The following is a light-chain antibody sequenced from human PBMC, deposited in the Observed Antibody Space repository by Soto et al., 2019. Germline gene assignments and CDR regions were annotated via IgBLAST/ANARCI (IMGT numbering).Light chain of an antibody. J-gene: IGLJ1*01. CDR1: SSDVGAYNF. CDR2: DVS. CDR3: SSYTSSSTHV. Sequence: QSALTQPASVSGSRGQSVTISCTGTSSDVGAYNFVSWYQQHPGKLPMLMLCDVSRRPSGVSARFSGAKSCNTASLTISGLQADDEGDYYCSSYTSSSTHVFGSGTKLTVL. V-gene: IGLV2-14*03.